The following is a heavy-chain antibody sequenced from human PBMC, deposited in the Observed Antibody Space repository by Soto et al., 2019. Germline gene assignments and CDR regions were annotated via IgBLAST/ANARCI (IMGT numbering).Heavy chain of an antibody. J-gene: IGHJ3*02. CDR3: ARDLPYDGGETAFDI. Sequence: QPGGSLRLSCAASGFTFSSYGMHWVRQAPGKGLEWVAVIWYDGSNKYYADSVKGRFTISRDNSKNTLYLQMNSLRAEDTAVYYCARDLPYDGGETAFDIWGQGTMVTVSS. D-gene: IGHD1-1*01. V-gene: IGHV3-33*01. CDR1: GFTFSSYG. CDR2: IWYDGSNK.